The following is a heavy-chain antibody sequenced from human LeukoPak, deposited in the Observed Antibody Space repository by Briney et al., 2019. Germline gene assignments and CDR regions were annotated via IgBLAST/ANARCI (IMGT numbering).Heavy chain of an antibody. D-gene: IGHD3-10*01. V-gene: IGHV1-69*06. J-gene: IGHJ4*02. CDR1: GGTFSSYA. CDR3: GVSSGDEWVFDY. CDR2: IIPIFGTA. Sequence: GASVKVSCKASGGTFSSYAISWVRQAPGQGLEWMGGIIPIFGTANYAQKFQGRVTITADKSTSTAYMELSSLRSEDTAVYYMGVSSGDEWVFDYWGQGTLVTVSS.